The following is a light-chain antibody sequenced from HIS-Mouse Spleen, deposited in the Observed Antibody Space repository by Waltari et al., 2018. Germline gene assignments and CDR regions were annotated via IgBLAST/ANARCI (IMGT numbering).Light chain of an antibody. Sequence: EIVFTQSPATLSCSPGERATLPCRASQSVSSYLAWYQQKPGQAPRLLIYDASNRATGIPARFSGSGSGTDFTLTISSLEPEDFAVYYCQQRSNWPPFTFGPGTKVDIK. V-gene: IGKV3-11*01. CDR1: QSVSSY. CDR3: QQRSNWPPFT. J-gene: IGKJ3*01. CDR2: DAS.